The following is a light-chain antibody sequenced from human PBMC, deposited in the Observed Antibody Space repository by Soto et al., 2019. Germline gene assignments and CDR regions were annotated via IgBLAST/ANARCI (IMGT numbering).Light chain of an antibody. V-gene: IGKV1-39*01. CDR1: RSINRY. CDR2: AAS. CDR3: QQTYSMTWT. J-gene: IGKJ1*01. Sequence: DIVMTQSPSSRSSSLGDRVTITCRASRSINRYLNWYQQKPGKAPKLLIYAASSLQSGVPSRFSGSGSGTDRSITISSLKKEDGATYYCQQTYSMTWTFGQGTKVDI.